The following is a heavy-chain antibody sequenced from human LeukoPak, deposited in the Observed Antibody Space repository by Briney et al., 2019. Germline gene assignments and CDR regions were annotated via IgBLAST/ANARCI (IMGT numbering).Heavy chain of an antibody. CDR2: IYYSGST. V-gene: IGHV4-59*08. Sequence: SETLSLTCTVSGGSISSYYWSWIRQPPGKGLEWIGYIYYSGSTNYNPSLKSRVTISVDTSKNQFSLKLSSVTAADTAVYYCARNIEGPWTLDDFDIWGQGTMVTVSS. D-gene: IGHD1-1*01. CDR1: GGSISSYY. J-gene: IGHJ3*02. CDR3: ARNIEGPWTLDDFDI.